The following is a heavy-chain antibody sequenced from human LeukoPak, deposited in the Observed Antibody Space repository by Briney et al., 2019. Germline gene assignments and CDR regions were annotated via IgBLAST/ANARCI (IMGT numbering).Heavy chain of an antibody. CDR2: IKQDGSEK. CDR1: GFTFSSYA. Sequence: TGGSLRLSCAAPGFTFSSYAMSWVRQAPGKGLEWVANIKQDGSEKYYVDSVKGRFTISRDNAKNSLYLQMNSLRAEDTAVYYCARAVVRKLYFDYWGQGTLVTVSS. J-gene: IGHJ4*02. V-gene: IGHV3-7*03. D-gene: IGHD4-23*01. CDR3: ARAVVRKLYFDY.